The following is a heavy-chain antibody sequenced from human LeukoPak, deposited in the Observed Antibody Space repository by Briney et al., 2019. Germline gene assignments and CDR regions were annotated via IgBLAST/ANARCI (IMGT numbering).Heavy chain of an antibody. CDR2: ISYDGSNK. CDR1: GFTFSSYA. CDR3: ARDVTPRY. J-gene: IGHJ4*02. Sequence: PGGSLRLSCAACGFTFSSYAMHWVRQAPGKGVEGVAVISYDGSNKYYADSVKGRFTISRDNSKSTLYLQMNSLRAEDTAVYYCARDVTPRYWGQGTLVTVSS. V-gene: IGHV3-30-3*01.